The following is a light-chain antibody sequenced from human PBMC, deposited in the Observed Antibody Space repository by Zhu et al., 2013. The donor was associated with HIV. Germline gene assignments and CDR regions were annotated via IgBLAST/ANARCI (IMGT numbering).Light chain of an antibody. Sequence: IQMTQSPSSLSASVRDRVTISCRASEDIRNHLNWYQQKPGKAPKLLIYAASSLQSGVPSRFSGSGSGTDFTLTISSLQPEDFATYYCQQSYSTPAYTFGQGTKLEIK. CDR2: AAS. CDR3: QQSYSTPAYT. V-gene: IGKV1-39*01. CDR1: EDIRNH. J-gene: IGKJ2*01.